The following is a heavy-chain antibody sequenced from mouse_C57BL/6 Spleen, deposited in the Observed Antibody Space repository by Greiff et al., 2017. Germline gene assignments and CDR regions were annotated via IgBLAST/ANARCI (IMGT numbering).Heavy chain of an antibody. D-gene: IGHD4-1*02. CDR1: GYTFTSYT. CDR2: INPSSGYT. V-gene: IGHV1-4*01. J-gene: IGHJ2*01. Sequence: VQGVESGAELARPGASVKMSCKASGYTFTSYTMHWVKQRPGQGLEWIGYINPSSGYTKYNQKFKDKATLTADKSSSTAYMQLSSLTSEDSAVYYCASTQLAYFDYWGQGTTLTVSS. CDR3: ASTQLAYFDY.